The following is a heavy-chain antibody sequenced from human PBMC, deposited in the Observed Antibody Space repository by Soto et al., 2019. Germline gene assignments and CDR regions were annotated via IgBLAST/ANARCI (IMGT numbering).Heavy chain of an antibody. D-gene: IGHD2-2*01. V-gene: IGHV1-8*01. CDR1: GYTFTSYD. CDR2: MNPNSGNT. CDR3: ARGAWILVVPAARHYYYYGMDV. Sequence: ASVKVSCKASGYTFTSYDINWVRQATGQGLEWMGWMNPNSGNTGYAQKFQGRVTMTRNTSISTAYMELSSLRSEDTAVYYCARGAWILVVPAARHYYYYGMDVWGQGTTVTVSS. J-gene: IGHJ6*02.